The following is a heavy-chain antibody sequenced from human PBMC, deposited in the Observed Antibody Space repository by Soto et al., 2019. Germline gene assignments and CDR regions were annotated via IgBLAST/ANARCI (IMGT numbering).Heavy chain of an antibody. D-gene: IGHD1-7*01. V-gene: IGHV1-2*02. Sequence: ASVKVSCKASGYTFTSYDINWVRQATGQGLEWMGWINPNSGGTNYAQKFQGRVTMTRDTSISTAYMELSRLRSDDTAVYYCARGETGITGTTVYWGQGTLVTVS. CDR3: ARGETGITGTTVY. J-gene: IGHJ4*02. CDR2: INPNSGGT. CDR1: GYTFTSYD.